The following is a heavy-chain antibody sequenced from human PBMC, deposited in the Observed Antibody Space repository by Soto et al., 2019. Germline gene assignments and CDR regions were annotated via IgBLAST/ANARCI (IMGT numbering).Heavy chain of an antibody. Sequence: SVKVSCKASGGTFSSYAISWVRQAPGQGLEWMGGIIPIFGTANYAQKFRGRVTITADESTSTAYMELSSLRSEDTAVYYCARVHGDYGYFDYWGQGTLVTVSS. CDR1: GGTFSSYA. CDR3: ARVHGDYGYFDY. CDR2: IIPIFGTA. D-gene: IGHD4-17*01. J-gene: IGHJ4*02. V-gene: IGHV1-69*13.